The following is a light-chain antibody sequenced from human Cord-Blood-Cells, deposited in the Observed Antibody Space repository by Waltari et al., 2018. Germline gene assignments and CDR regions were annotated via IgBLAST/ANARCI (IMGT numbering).Light chain of an antibody. CDR2: GPS. CDR1: QSVSSN. J-gene: IGKJ4*01. V-gene: IGKV3-15*01. CDR3: QQYNNWLT. Sequence: EIVMTQSPATLSVSTGERATLSCRASQSVSSNLAWYQQKPGQAPSLLIYGPSTRATGIPARFSGSGSGTEFTLTISSLQSEDFAVYYCQQYNNWLTFGGGTKVEIK.